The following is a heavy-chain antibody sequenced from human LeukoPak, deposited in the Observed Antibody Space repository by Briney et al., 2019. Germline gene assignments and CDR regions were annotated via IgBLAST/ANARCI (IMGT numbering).Heavy chain of an antibody. V-gene: IGHV3-33*01. Sequence: GRSLRHSCAASGFSFIDYGMHWVRQAPGKGLEWVAAVWYDGSNQRYSDSVKGRFTISRENSENTLYLQMNSLRAEDTAVYYCARDVAWSVHYNCGKPYYDYMDVWGKGTTVAVSS. CDR3: ARDVAWSVHYNCGKPYYDYMDV. CDR2: VWYDGSNQ. CDR1: GFSFIDYG. J-gene: IGHJ6*03. D-gene: IGHD3-3*01.